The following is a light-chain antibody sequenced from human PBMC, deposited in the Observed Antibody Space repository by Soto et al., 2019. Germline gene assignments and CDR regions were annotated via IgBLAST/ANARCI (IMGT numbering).Light chain of an antibody. CDR1: QSVSSQ. CDR3: HQYNKWPPIT. Sequence: EIVLTQSPATLSLSPGERATLCGRDSQSVSSQLACYQQKPGQSPRLIXFDASTRANGIPARFSGSGSGTEFTLTISNLQSEDFAVYYCHQYNKWPPITFGQGTRLEIK. CDR2: DAS. J-gene: IGKJ5*01. V-gene: IGKV3-15*01.